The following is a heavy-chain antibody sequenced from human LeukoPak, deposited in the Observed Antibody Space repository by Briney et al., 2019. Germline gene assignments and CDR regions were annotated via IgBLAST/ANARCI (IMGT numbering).Heavy chain of an antibody. Sequence: PGGSLRLSCAASGSTFDDYGMSWVRHAPGKGLEWVSGINWNGGSTGYADSVKGRFTISRDDAKNSLYLQMNSLRAEDTALYYCARDPNDSSGYYKHNWFDPWGQGTLVTVSS. V-gene: IGHV3-20*04. D-gene: IGHD3-22*01. J-gene: IGHJ5*02. CDR1: GSTFDDYG. CDR2: INWNGGST. CDR3: ARDPNDSSGYYKHNWFDP.